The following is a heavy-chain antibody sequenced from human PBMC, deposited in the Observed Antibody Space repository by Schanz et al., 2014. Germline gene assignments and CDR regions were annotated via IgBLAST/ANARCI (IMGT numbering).Heavy chain of an antibody. Sequence: VKMVESGGGLVKPGGSLRLSCATSGFSLDIFAVSWVRQAPGKGLEWVAVISYDGSFKNYADSVRGRITMSRDNSKNTMYLQINNLRADDTAVYYCARELPGVVAFDFWGQGTMVTVSS. CDR1: GFSLDIFA. V-gene: IGHV3-33*08. CDR3: ARELPGVVAFDF. D-gene: IGHD7-27*01. J-gene: IGHJ3*01. CDR2: ISYDGSFK.